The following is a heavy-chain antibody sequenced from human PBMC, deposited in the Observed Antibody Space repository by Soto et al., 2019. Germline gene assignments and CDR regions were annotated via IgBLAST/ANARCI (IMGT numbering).Heavy chain of an antibody. CDR2: IDPSDSYT. V-gene: IGHV5-10-1*01. J-gene: IGHJ6*02. Sequence: PGESLKISCKGSGYSFTSYWISWVRQMPGKDLEWMGRIDPSDSYTNYSPSFQGHVTISADKSISTAYLQWSSLKASDTAMYYCARQEGSSWYYYYYGMDVWGQGTTVTVSS. D-gene: IGHD6-13*01. CDR3: ARQEGSSWYYYYYGMDV. CDR1: GYSFTSYW.